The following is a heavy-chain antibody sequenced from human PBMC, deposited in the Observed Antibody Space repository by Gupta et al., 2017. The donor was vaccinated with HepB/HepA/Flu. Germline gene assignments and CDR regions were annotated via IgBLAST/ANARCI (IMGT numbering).Heavy chain of an antibody. Sequence: QVQLVQSGAEVKKPGASVKVSCKASGYTFTGYYMHWVRQAPGQGLEWMGWINPNSGGTNYAQKFQGRVTMTRDTSISTAYMELSRLRSDDTAVYYCARAYCGGDCYIRNYYYYYMDVWGKGTTVTVSS. CDR1: GYTFTGYY. CDR3: ARAYCGGDCYIRNYYYYYMDV. J-gene: IGHJ6*03. D-gene: IGHD2-21*01. V-gene: IGHV1-2*02. CDR2: INPNSGGT.